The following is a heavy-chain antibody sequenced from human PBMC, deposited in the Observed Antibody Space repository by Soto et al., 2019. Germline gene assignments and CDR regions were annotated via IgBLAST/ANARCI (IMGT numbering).Heavy chain of an antibody. D-gene: IGHD5-12*01. Sequence: QVQLVQSGAEVKKPGSSVKVSCKASGGTFSSYAISWVRQAPGQGLERMGGIIPIFGTANYAQKFQGRVTITADESTSTAYMELSSLRSEDTAVYYCARDPEMATIWGGAFDIWGQGTMVTVSS. CDR1: GGTFSSYA. CDR2: IIPIFGTA. J-gene: IGHJ3*02. V-gene: IGHV1-69*12. CDR3: ARDPEMATIWGGAFDI.